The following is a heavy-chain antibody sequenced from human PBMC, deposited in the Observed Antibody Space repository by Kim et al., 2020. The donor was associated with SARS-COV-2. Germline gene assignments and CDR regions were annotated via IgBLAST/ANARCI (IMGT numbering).Heavy chain of an antibody. D-gene: IGHD3-10*01. Sequence: GGSLRLSCAASGFTFSSYAMTWVRQAPGKGLEWVSSISGGGGDTYYADSVKGRFTISRDNSKNTLYLQMNSLRAEDTAVYYCTKCGGFHSGSYYSTYWGQGTLVTVSS. CDR2: ISGGGGDT. V-gene: IGHV3-23*01. CDR1: GFTFSSYA. J-gene: IGHJ4*02. CDR3: TKCGGFHSGSYYSTY.